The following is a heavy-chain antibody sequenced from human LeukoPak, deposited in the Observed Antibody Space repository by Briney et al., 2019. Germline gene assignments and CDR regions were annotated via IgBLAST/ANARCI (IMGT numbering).Heavy chain of an antibody. D-gene: IGHD5-18*01. Sequence: GGSLRLSCAASGFTFSSYSMNWVRQAPGKGLEWVSSISSSSSYIYYADSVKGRFTISRDNAKNSLFLQMNSLRADDTAVYYCARLRGYSYGYADYWGQGILVTVSS. CDR2: ISSSSSYI. CDR3: ARLRGYSYGYADY. J-gene: IGHJ4*02. CDR1: GFTFSSYS. V-gene: IGHV3-21*06.